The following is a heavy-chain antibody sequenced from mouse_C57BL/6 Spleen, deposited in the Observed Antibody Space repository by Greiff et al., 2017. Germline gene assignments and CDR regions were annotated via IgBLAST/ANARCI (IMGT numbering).Heavy chain of an antibody. J-gene: IGHJ1*03. CDR1: GYTFTSYG. D-gene: IGHD1-1*01. V-gene: IGHV1-81*01. CDR3: ARGGYYYGSSHWYFDV. Sequence: QVQLQQSGAELARPGASVKLSCKASGYTFTSYGISWVKQRTGQGLEWIGEIYPRSGNTYYNEKFKGKATLTADKSSSTAYMELRSLTSEDSAVYCCARGGYYYGSSHWYFDVWGTGTTVTVSS. CDR2: IYPRSGNT.